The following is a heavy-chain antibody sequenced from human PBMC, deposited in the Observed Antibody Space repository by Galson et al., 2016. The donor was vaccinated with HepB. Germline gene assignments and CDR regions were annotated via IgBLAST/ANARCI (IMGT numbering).Heavy chain of an antibody. J-gene: IGHJ5*01. D-gene: IGHD6-19*01. CDR1: GFTFSAYA. V-gene: IGHV3-23*01. CDR2: INNSGGTT. Sequence: SLRLSCAASGFTFSAYAMSWVRQAPGKGLEWVANINNSGGTTYYADSVKGRFSIFRDNYKDTVYLHMKGLRAEDTALYYCAKYHISGWDNFFDSWGQGTLVTVSS. CDR3: AKYHISGWDNFFDS.